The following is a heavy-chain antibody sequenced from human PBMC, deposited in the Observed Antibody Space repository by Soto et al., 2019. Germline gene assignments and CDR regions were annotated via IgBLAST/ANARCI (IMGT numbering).Heavy chain of an antibody. V-gene: IGHV4-39*01. Sequence: QLQLQESGPGLVNSAETVSLLRCVSCLSIRSCSFYGVCMRQPRGKGLEWIGSIYYSGSTYYHPSLKSRVTISVDTSKNQFSLKLSSVTAADTAVYYCATLWFGEGNYWGQGTLVTVSS. CDR3: ATLWFGEGNY. CDR1: CLSIRSCSFY. J-gene: IGHJ4*02. D-gene: IGHD3-10*01. CDR2: IYYSGST.